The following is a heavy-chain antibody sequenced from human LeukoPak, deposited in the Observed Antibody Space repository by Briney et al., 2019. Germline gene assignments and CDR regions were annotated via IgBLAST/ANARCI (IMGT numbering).Heavy chain of an antibody. CDR1: GYTINSGYY. V-gene: IGHV4-38-2*02. Sequence: SETLSLTCTVSGYTINSGYYWGWIRQPPGNGLEWIGNIFHSGSTYYIPALNSRGTITVDTAKNQFSSRLVVVTAAATAVYYCARDRRYYDSSGLEAAFDIWGQGTMVTVSS. J-gene: IGHJ3*02. D-gene: IGHD3-22*01. CDR3: ARDRRYYDSSGLEAAFDI. CDR2: IFHSGST.